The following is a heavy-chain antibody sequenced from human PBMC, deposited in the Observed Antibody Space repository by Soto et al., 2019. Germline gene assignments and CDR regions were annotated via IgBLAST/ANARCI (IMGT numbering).Heavy chain of an antibody. D-gene: IGHD2-21*02. CDR3: AKDLSLVTAIRHYYYGMDV. J-gene: IGHJ6*02. CDR2: ISYDGSNK. V-gene: IGHV3-30*18. CDR1: GFTFSSYG. Sequence: GGSLRLSCAASGFTFSSYGMHWVRQAPGKGLEWVAVISYDGSNKYYADSVKGRFTISRDNSKNTLYLQMNSLRAEDTAVYYCAKDLSLVTAIRHYYYGMDVWGQGTTVTVSS.